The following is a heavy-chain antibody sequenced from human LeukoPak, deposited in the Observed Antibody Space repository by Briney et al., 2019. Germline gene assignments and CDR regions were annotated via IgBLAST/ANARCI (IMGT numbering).Heavy chain of an antibody. CDR3: ASHYGGNSGSDY. CDR1: GFTSSSYS. Sequence: GGSLRLSCAASGFTSSSYSMNWVRHAPRKVLEWVSSISSSSSYIYYADSVKGRFTISRDNAKNSLYLQMNSLRAEDTAVYYCASHYGGNSGSDYWGQGTLVTVSS. J-gene: IGHJ4*02. V-gene: IGHV3-21*01. D-gene: IGHD4-23*01. CDR2: ISSSSSYI.